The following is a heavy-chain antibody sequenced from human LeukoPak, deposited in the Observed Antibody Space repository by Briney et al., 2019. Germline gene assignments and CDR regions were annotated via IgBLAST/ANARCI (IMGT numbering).Heavy chain of an antibody. V-gene: IGHV1-8*03. CDR1: GYTFTSYD. Sequence: ASVKVSCKASGYTFTSYDINWVRQATGQGLEWMGWMNPNSGNTGYAQKFQGRVTITRNTSISTAYMELSSLRSEDTAVYYCARGKRSRAIFGVVKHSYYYYYMDVWGKGTTVTVSS. J-gene: IGHJ6*03. D-gene: IGHD3-3*01. CDR2: MNPNSGNT. CDR3: ARGKRSRAIFGVVKHSYYYYYMDV.